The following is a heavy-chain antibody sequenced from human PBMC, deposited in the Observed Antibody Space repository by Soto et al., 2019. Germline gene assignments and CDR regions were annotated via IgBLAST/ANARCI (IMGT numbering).Heavy chain of an antibody. J-gene: IGHJ4*02. CDR2: VYYSGST. Sequence: SETLSLTCTVSGGSISSGDYHWGWIRQPPGKGLEWIGSVYYSGSTYYNPSLKSRVTISVDASKNQFSLNLSSVTAADTAVYYCARHRGPTGPNYWGQGTLVTVSS. D-gene: IGHD3-10*01. CDR1: GGSISSGDYH. CDR3: ARHRGPTGPNY. V-gene: IGHV4-39*01.